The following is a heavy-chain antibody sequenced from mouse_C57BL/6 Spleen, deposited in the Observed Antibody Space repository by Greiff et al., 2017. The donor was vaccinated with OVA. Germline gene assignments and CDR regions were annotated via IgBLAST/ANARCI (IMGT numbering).Heavy chain of an antibody. CDR1: GYTFTSYW. J-gene: IGHJ3*01. D-gene: IGHD1-1*01. CDR2: INPSNGGT. Sequence: QVQLQQSGTELVKPGASVKLSCKASGYTFTSYWMHWVKQRPGQGLEWIGNINPSNGGTSYNEKFKGKATLTVDKSSSTAYMQLSSLTSEDSAVYYCAIFITTVEGFAYWGQGTLVTVSA. V-gene: IGHV1-53*01. CDR3: AIFITTVEGFAY.